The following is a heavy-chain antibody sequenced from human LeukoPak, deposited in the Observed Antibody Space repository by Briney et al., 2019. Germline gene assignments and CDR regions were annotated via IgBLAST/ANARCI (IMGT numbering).Heavy chain of an antibody. D-gene: IGHD3-10*01. CDR3: ARSEFEAFDM. J-gene: IGHJ3*02. V-gene: IGHV3-21*01. Sequence: GGSLRLSCAASGFIFSYYSMNWVRQAPGKGLEWVSSINSNSNYMSYADSVKGRFTISRDNAKNSLYLQMTSLRAEDTAVYYCARSEFEAFDMWGQGRMVTVSS. CDR2: INSNSNYM. CDR1: GFIFSYYS.